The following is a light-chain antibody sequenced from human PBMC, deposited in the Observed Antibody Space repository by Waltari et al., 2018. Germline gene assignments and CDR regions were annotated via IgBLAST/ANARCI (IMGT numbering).Light chain of an antibody. J-gene: IGKJ4*01. V-gene: IGKV3-11*01. CDR3: QKRRNWPLT. CDR1: QSVSYY. Sequence: EIVLTQSPATLSLSPGERATLACRASQSVSYYLAWYQQSPGQAPRLLIYDTSHRATGSPDRFSGSGSETDFTLTISSLEPEDFAVYYCQKRRNWPLTFGGGTKVEIK. CDR2: DTS.